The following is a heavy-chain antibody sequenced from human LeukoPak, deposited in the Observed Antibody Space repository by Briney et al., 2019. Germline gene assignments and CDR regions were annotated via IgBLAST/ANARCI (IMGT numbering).Heavy chain of an antibody. Sequence: PSETLSLTCAVSGYSISSGYYWGWIRQPPGKGLEWIGSIYHSGSTYYNPSLKSRVTISVDTSKNQFSLKLSSETAADPAVYYCARLLPGGYDILTGYYFDYWGQGTLVTVSS. D-gene: IGHD3-9*01. CDR1: GYSISSGYY. V-gene: IGHV4-38-2*01. CDR2: IYHSGST. J-gene: IGHJ4*02. CDR3: ARLLPGGYDILTGYYFDY.